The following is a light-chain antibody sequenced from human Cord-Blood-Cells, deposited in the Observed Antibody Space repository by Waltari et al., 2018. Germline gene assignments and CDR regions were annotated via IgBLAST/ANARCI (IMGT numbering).Light chain of an antibody. J-gene: IGKJ5*01. CDR1: QSVSSY. V-gene: IGKV3-11*01. CDR2: DAS. Sequence: EIVLTQSPATLSLSPGERATLSCRASQSVSSYLAWYQQKPGQAPRLLIYDASNMATGIPARFSGSASGTDFTITISSREPEDFAVYYCQQHSDWPITFGQGTRLEIK. CDR3: QQHSDWPIT.